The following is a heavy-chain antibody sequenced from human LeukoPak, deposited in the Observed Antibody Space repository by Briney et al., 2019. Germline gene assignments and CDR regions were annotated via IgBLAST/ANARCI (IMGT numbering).Heavy chain of an antibody. V-gene: IGHV3-7*01. CDR1: GFTDKTLW. CDR2: INEGGRET. J-gene: IGHJ4*02. CDR3: TRDSY. Sequence: GGSLRLSCAESGFTDKTLWRGWVRQAPGKGLEWVANINEGGRETNYVDSVRGRFTISRDSATKSVFLQMNSLRVDDTAVYYCTRDSYWGQGTLVTVSS.